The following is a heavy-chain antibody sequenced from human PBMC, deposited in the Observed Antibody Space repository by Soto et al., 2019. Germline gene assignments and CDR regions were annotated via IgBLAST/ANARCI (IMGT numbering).Heavy chain of an antibody. CDR3: ARDYPPDGSHSTRFDP. Sequence: ASVKVSCKASGYTFTSYGISWGRQAPGQGLEWMGWISAYNGNTNYAQKLQGRVTMTTDTSTSTAYMELRSLRSDDTAVYYCARDYPPDGSHSTRFDPWGQGTLVTVSS. CDR1: GYTFTSYG. CDR2: ISAYNGNT. V-gene: IGHV1-18*01. J-gene: IGHJ5*02.